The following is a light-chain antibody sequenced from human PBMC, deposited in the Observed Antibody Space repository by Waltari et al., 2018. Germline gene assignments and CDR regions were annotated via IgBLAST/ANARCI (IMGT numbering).Light chain of an antibody. CDR1: QSVSGSY. CDR2: GAS. CDR3: QEYATRT. Sequence: EIILTQSPGTLSFSPGERATLSCRASQSVSGSYLVWYQQKPGQAPRRLIYGASSRATGIPDRFSGSGSGTDFTLTISRLEPEDFAIYYCQEYATRTFGQGTKVEIK. V-gene: IGKV3-20*01. J-gene: IGKJ1*01.